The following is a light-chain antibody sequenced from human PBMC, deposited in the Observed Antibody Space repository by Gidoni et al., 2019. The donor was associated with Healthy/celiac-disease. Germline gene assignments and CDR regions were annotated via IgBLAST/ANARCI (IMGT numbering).Light chain of an antibody. CDR3: QQYNSWYT. Sequence: DIQMTQSPSTLSAPVGDRVTITCRASQSISSWLAWYQQKPGKAPKLLIYKASSLESGVPSRFSGSGSGTEFTLTISSLQPDDFATYYCQQYNSWYTFGQGTKLEIK. CDR1: QSISSW. CDR2: KAS. V-gene: IGKV1-5*03. J-gene: IGKJ2*01.